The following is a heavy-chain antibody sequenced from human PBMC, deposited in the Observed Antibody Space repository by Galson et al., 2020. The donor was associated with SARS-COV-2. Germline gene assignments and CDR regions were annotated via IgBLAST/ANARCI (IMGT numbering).Heavy chain of an antibody. Sequence: AGSLKISCAASGFTFSSYSMNWVRQAPGKGLEWVSSISSSSSYIYYADSVKGRFTISRDNAKNSLYLQMNSLRAEDTAVYYCAVTRDDYYYGMDVWGQGTTVTVSS. CDR1: GFTFSSYS. CDR2: ISSSSSYI. J-gene: IGHJ6*02. V-gene: IGHV3-21*01. CDR3: AVTRDDYYYGMDV. D-gene: IGHD3-10*01.